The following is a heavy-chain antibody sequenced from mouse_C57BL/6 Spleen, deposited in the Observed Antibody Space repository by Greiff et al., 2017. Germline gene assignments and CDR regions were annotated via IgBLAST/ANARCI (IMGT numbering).Heavy chain of an antibody. CDR3: ARLEYYFDY. Sequence: VQVVESGAELAKPGASVKLSCKASGYTFTSYWMHWVKQRPGQGLEWIGYINPSSGYPKYNQKFKDKATVTADKSSSTAYMQLSSLTYEDSACYYCARLEYYFDYWGQGTTLTVSS. CDR2: INPSSGYP. V-gene: IGHV1-7*01. J-gene: IGHJ2*01. CDR1: GYTFTSYW.